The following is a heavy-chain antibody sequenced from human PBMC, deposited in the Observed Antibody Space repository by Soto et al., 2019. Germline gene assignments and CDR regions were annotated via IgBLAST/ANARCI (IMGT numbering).Heavy chain of an antibody. CDR3: ARLSVQVIAVAGYFDL. CDR2: IYYSGST. CDR1: GGSISSSSYY. D-gene: IGHD6-19*01. V-gene: IGHV4-39*01. Sequence: QLQLQESGPGLLKPSETLSLTCTVSGGSISSSSYYWGWIRQPPGKGLEWIGSIYYSGSTYYNPSLKSRVTISVDASKNQFSLKLTSVTAADTAVYYCARLSVQVIAVAGYFDLWGRGTLVTVSS. J-gene: IGHJ2*01.